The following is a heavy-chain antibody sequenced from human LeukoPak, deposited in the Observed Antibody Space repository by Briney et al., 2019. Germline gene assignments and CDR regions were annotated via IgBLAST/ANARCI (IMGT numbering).Heavy chain of an antibody. J-gene: IGHJ3*02. D-gene: IGHD5-18*01. V-gene: IGHV3-21*01. CDR2: ISPSSSYI. CDR1: GFTISSYS. CDR3: ARARGYREVSNAFDI. Sequence: GGSLRLSCAASGFTISSYSMNWVRQAPGKGLEWVSSISPSSSYIYYADSMKGRFSISRDNAKNSLYLQMNSLRAGDTAVFYCARARGYREVSNAFDIWGQGTMVTVSS.